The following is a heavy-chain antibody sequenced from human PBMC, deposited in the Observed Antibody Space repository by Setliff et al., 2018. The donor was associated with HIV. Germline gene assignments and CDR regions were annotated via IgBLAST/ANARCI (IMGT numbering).Heavy chain of an antibody. J-gene: IGHJ4*02. Sequence: SETLSLTCTVSGGSIISSSYYWGWIRQPPGKGLEWIGTMYYRGTTYNNPSLKSRVTFSADTSKNQFSLNLNSATATDTAVYYCVRQGLTMNRGVPAPILYYFDYWGQGILVTVSS. V-gene: IGHV4-39*01. CDR1: GGSIISSSYY. CDR2: MYYRGTT. CDR3: VRQGLTMNRGVPAPILYYFDY. D-gene: IGHD3-10*01.